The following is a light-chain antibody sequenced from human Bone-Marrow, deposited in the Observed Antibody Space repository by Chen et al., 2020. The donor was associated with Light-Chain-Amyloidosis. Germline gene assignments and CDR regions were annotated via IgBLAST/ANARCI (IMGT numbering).Light chain of an antibody. J-gene: IGLJ2*01. CDR1: SSDVGGYNH. V-gene: IGLV2-14*03. Sequence: QSALTQPASVSGSPGQSITISCTRTSSDVGGYNHVSWYQQHPGKAPKLMIYDVSNRPSGVSNRFSGSKSGNTASLTISGLQAEDEADYYCSSYTSSRTLVFGGGTKLTVL. CDR3: SSYTSSRTLV. CDR2: DVS.